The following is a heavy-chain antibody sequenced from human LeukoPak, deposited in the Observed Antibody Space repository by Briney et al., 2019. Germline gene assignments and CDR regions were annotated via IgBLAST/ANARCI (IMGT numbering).Heavy chain of an antibody. CDR1: GGSVSSGSYY. CDR2: IHDSGST. CDR3: TRTTVGNFDY. D-gene: IGHD6-13*01. V-gene: IGHV4-61*01. J-gene: IGHJ4*02. Sequence: SETLSLTCTVSGGSVSSGSYYWSWIRLPPGKGLEWTGYIHDSGSTNYNPSLKSRVTMSLDTSKNQFSLKLTSVTAADTAVYYCTRTTVGNFDYWGQGTLVTVSS.